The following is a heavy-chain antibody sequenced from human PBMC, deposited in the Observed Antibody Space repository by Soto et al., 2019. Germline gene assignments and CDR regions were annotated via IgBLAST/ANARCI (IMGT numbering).Heavy chain of an antibody. Sequence: QVQLVESGGGVVQPGRSLRLSCAASGFIFNEYGMHWVRQAPGKGLEWVAVIWYDGSNKYYADSVKGRFTFSRDNSKNTMSLQMTRLRVEDTAIYYCARWGCSGSNCNLNQRSFDLWGQGTLVTVSS. J-gene: IGHJ5*02. CDR1: GFIFNEYG. V-gene: IGHV3-33*01. CDR3: ARWGCSGSNCNLNQRSFDL. D-gene: IGHD2-15*01. CDR2: IWYDGSNK.